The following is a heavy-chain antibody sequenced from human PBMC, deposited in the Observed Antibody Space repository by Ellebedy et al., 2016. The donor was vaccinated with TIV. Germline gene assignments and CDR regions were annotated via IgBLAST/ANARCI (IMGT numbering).Heavy chain of an antibody. Sequence: SETLSLTXAVYGWSFSGYYWSWIRQPPGKGLEWIGEINHSGSTNYNPSLKSRVTISVDTSKNQFSLKLSSVTAADTAVYYCARSEMVRGVISKNGMDVWGQGTTVTVSS. CDR3: ARSEMVRGVISKNGMDV. CDR1: GWSFSGYY. CDR2: INHSGST. J-gene: IGHJ6*02. V-gene: IGHV4-34*01. D-gene: IGHD3-10*01.